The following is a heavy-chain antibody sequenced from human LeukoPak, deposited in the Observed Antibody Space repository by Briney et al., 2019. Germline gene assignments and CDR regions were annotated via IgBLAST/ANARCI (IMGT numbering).Heavy chain of an antibody. D-gene: IGHD2-15*01. CDR1: GFTVSSNY. Sequence: AGGSLRLSCAASGFTVSSNYMSWVRQAPGKGLEWVSVIYSGGSTYYEDSVKGRFTISRDNSKNTLYLQMNSLRAEDTAVYYCARAKRVVAATLDYFDYWGQGTLVTVSS. V-gene: IGHV3-53*01. CDR2: IYSGGST. CDR3: ARAKRVVAATLDYFDY. J-gene: IGHJ4*02.